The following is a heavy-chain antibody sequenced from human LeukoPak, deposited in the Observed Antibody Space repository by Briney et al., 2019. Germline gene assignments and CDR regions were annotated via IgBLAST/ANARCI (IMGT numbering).Heavy chain of an antibody. CDR2: ITGSSTYI. CDR3: ARDLTVTSTCWFDL. Sequence: GGSLRLSCAVSGFTFSSYTMNWVRQAPGKGLEWVSSITGSSTYIYYADSVKGGFTISRDNAKNSLYLQMNNLGAEDTAVYYCARDLTVTSTCWFDLWGQGTLVTVSS. CDR1: GFTFSSYT. D-gene: IGHD4-11*01. V-gene: IGHV3-21*01. J-gene: IGHJ5*02.